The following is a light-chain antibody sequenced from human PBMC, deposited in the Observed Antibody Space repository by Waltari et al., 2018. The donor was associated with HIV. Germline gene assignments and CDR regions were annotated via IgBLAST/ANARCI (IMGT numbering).Light chain of an antibody. CDR3: VLFMGNGIWV. V-gene: IGLV8-61*01. CDR1: SGSVSTSYY. Sequence: QTVVTQEPSFSVSPGGTVTLTCGLSSGSVSTSYYPSWYQQTPGQAPRTRIYSTNARSSGVRDRFSGSILGNKAALTITGAQADDESDYYCVLFMGNGIWVFGGGTKLTVL. CDR2: STN. J-gene: IGLJ3*02.